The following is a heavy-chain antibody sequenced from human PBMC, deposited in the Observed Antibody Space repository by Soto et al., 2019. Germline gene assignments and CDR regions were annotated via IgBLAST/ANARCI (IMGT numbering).Heavy chain of an antibody. CDR3: AKERSSGWSFDY. CDR1: GFTFSTYA. D-gene: IGHD6-19*01. J-gene: IGHJ4*02. Sequence: GGSLRLSCAASGFTFSTYAMIWVRQAPGKGLEWVSVITGSGGSTYYADSVKGRFTVSRDNSRNTLYLQMNSLRAEDTAVFYCAKERSSGWSFDYWGQGTLVTVSS. CDR2: ITGSGGST. V-gene: IGHV3-23*01.